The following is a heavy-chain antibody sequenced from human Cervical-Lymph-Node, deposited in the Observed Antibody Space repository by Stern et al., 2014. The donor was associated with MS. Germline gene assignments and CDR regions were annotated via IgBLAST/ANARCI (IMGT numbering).Heavy chain of an antibody. CDR3: ARQIVVVPAAIEYNWFDP. V-gene: IGHV1-69*17. Sequence: VQLVESGAEVKKPGSSVKVSCKASGGTFSSYAISWVRQAPGQGLEWMGGIIPIFGLANYAQKFQGRVTITADKATSTAYMELSSLRSEDTAVDYCARQIVVVPAAIEYNWFDPWGQGTLVTVSS. J-gene: IGHJ5*02. CDR1: GGTFSSYA. D-gene: IGHD2-2*01. CDR2: IIPIFGLA.